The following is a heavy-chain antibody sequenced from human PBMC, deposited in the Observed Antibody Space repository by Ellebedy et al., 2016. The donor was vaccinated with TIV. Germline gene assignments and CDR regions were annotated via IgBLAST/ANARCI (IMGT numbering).Heavy chain of an antibody. CDR2: INHSGST. CDR1: GGSFSGYY. Sequence: SETLSLXXAVYGGSFSGYYWSWIRQPPGKGLEWIGEINHSGSTNYNPSLKSRVTISVDTSKNQFSLRLNSVTAADTAVYYCARGRQYYDSSAYYLDYWGQGPLVTVSS. V-gene: IGHV4-34*01. D-gene: IGHD3-22*01. J-gene: IGHJ4*02. CDR3: ARGRQYYDSSAYYLDY.